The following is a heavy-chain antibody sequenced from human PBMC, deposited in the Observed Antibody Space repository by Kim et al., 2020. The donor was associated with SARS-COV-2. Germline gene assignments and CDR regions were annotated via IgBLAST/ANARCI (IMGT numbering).Heavy chain of an antibody. J-gene: IGHJ6*02. Sequence: GESLKISCKGSGYSFSNYWIGWVRQMPGKGLEWMGIIYPGDSDTRYSPSFQGQVTISADKSISTAYLQWSSLKASDTAMYYCARPTFTAMGSYYYYGMDAWGQGTTVTVSS. CDR1: GYSFSNYW. V-gene: IGHV5-51*01. CDR3: ARPTFTAMGSYYYYGMDA. CDR2: IYPGDSDT. D-gene: IGHD5-18*01.